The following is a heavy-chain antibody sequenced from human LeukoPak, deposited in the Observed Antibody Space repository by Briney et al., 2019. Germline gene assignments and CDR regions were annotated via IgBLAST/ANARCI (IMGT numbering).Heavy chain of an antibody. CDR2: IYTSGST. CDR1: GGSISSSY. CDR3: ARLRSNHFDY. Sequence: PSETLSLTCTVSGGSISSSYWSWIRQPPGKGLEWIGYIYTSGSTSYNPSLKSRVTISVDTSKNQFSLKLSSVTAADTAVYYCARLRSNHFDYWGQGTLVTVSS. D-gene: IGHD1-26*01. V-gene: IGHV4-4*09. J-gene: IGHJ4*02.